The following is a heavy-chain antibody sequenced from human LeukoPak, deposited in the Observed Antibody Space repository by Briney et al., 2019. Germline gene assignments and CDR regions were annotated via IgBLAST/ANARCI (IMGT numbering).Heavy chain of an antibody. J-gene: IGHJ4*02. V-gene: IGHV4-34*01. CDR1: GGSFSGYY. CDR2: TNHSGST. CDR3: ARHPEQDVAAAALGDY. Sequence: SETLSLTCAVYGGSFSGYYWSWIRQPPGKGLEWIGETNHSGSTNYNPSLKSRVTISVDTSKNQFSLKLSSVTAADTAVYYCARHPEQDVAAAALGDYWGQGTLVTVSS. D-gene: IGHD6-13*01.